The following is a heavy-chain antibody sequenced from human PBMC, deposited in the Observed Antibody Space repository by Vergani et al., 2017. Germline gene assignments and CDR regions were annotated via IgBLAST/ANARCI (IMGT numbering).Heavy chain of an antibody. CDR3: TTDNQQSSLGHCSVTNCYGGVFDI. J-gene: IGHJ3*02. CDR1: GFTFNNYA. Sequence: EVQLLESGGGLVQPGGSLRLSCAASGFTFNNYAMNWVRQAPGKGLEWVSVITGSGGTTYYADSVKGRFTISRDNSKNTLYLQMNSLRAEDTAVYYCTTDNQQSSLGHCSVTNCYGGVFDIWGQGTVVTVSS. V-gene: IGHV3-23*01. CDR2: ITGSGGTT. D-gene: IGHD2-15*01.